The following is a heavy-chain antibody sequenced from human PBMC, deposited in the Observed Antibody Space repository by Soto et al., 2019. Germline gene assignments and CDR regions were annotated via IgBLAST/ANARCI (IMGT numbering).Heavy chain of an antibody. CDR2: INPNSGGT. CDR3: ARELQATTGGYYYYGMDV. D-gene: IGHD1-26*01. V-gene: IGHV1-2*04. CDR1: GYTFTGYY. Sequence: ASVKVSCKASGYTFTGYYMHWVRQAPGQGLEWMGWINPNSGGTNYAQKFQGWVTMTRDTSISTAYMELSRLRSDDTAVYYCARELQATTGGYYYYGMDVWGQGNTVTVSS. J-gene: IGHJ6*02.